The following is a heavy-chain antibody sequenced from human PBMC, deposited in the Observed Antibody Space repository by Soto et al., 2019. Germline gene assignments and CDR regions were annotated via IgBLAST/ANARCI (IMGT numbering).Heavy chain of an antibody. CDR3: ARALGYSYGYYFDY. D-gene: IGHD5-18*01. CDR1: GYTFTSYD. Sequence: QVPLVQSGAEVKKPGASVKVSCKASGYTFTSYDINWVRQATGQGLEWMGWMNPNSGNTGYAQKFQGRVTMTRNTSISTAYMELSSLRSEDTAVYYCARALGYSYGYYFDYWGQGTLVTVSS. J-gene: IGHJ4*02. CDR2: MNPNSGNT. V-gene: IGHV1-8*01.